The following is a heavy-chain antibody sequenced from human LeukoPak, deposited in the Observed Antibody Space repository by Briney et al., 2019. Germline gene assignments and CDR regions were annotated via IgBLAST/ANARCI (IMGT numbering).Heavy chain of an antibody. CDR3: ARERITMVRGVRANWFDP. Sequence: PSETLSLTCAVSGGSISSSNWWSWVRQPPGKGLEWIGEIYHSGSTNYNPSLKSRVTISVDKSKNQFSLKLSSVTAADTAVYYCARERITMVRGVRANWFDPWGQGTLVTVSS. CDR2: IYHSGST. J-gene: IGHJ5*02. CDR1: GGSISSSNW. V-gene: IGHV4-4*02. D-gene: IGHD3-10*01.